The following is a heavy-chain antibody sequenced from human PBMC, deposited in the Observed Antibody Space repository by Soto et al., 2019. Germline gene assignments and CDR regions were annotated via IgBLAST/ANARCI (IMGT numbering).Heavy chain of an antibody. J-gene: IGHJ4*02. CDR2: INHSGST. CDR3: AREGLGIAAHFDY. D-gene: IGHD6-13*01. V-gene: IGHV4-34*01. CDR1: GGSFSGYY. Sequence: QSPTLSLPCAVYGGSFSGYYWSWIRQPPGKGLEWIGEINHSGSTNYNPSLKSRVTISVDTSKNQFSLKLSSVTAADTAVYYCAREGLGIAAHFDYWGQGTLVTVSS.